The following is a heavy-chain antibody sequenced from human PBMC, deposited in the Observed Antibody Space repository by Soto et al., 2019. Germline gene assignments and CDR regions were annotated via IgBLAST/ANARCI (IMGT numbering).Heavy chain of an antibody. J-gene: IGHJ3*02. CDR2: IYYSGST. Sequence: QVQLQESGPGLVKPSQTLSLTCTVSGGSISSGDYYWSWIRQPPGKGLEWIGYIYYSGSTYYNPSLQSRVTISVDSSKNQFSLKLSSVTAADTAVYYCARVARGPAPPSLLWFGELGEGAFDIWGQGTMVTVSS. CDR3: ARVARGPAPPSLLWFGELGEGAFDI. V-gene: IGHV4-30-4*01. D-gene: IGHD3-10*01. CDR1: GGSISSGDYY.